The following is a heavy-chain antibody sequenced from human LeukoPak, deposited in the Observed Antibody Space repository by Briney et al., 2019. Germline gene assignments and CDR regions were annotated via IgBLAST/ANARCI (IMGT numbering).Heavy chain of an antibody. D-gene: IGHD6-19*01. Sequence: GGSLSLSCVASGFTFRSYAMHWVRSAPGKGLEWVAVISYVGSNKYYADSVKGRFTISRDNSKNTLYLQMNSLRAEDTAVYYCARDQLASSGGVIFDYWGQGALLTVSS. J-gene: IGHJ4*02. V-gene: IGHV3-30-3*01. CDR1: GFTFRSYA. CDR3: ARDQLASSGGVIFDY. CDR2: ISYVGSNK.